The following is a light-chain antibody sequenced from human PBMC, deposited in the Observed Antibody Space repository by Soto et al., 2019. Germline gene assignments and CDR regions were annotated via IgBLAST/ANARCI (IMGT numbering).Light chain of an antibody. CDR3: QNYESVPLT. CDR1: QGIANA. Sequence: DIQMTQSPSSLSASVGDRVTINCRASQGIANALAWYQQKPGKSPKLLISGASTLQSGVPSRFSGSGSGTDFTLTISSLQPEDIATYYCQNYESVPLTLGGGTKVDIK. J-gene: IGKJ4*01. CDR2: GAS. V-gene: IGKV1-27*01.